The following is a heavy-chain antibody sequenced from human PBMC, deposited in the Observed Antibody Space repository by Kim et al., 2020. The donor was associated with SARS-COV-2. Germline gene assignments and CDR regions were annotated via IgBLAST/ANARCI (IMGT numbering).Heavy chain of an antibody. CDR1: GFTLGSYT. V-gene: IGHV3-30*04. CDR2: ISFDGRNK. CDR3: ARPGDSFSWFWYFDF. J-gene: IGHJ4*02. D-gene: IGHD6-13*01. Sequence: GGSLRLSCAASGFTLGSYTMHWVRQPPGKVLEWLALISFDGRNKYYAASVKGRFTISRDDSRSTMYLQLNSLRSEDTALYYCARPGDSFSWFWYFDFWGQGTLVTVSS.